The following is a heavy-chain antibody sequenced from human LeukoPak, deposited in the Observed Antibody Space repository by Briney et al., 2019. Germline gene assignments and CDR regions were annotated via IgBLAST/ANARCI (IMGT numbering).Heavy chain of an antibody. CDR1: GGSFSGDY. V-gene: IGHV4-34*01. CDR2: IYYSGST. D-gene: IGHD3-10*01. J-gene: IGHJ4*02. CDR3: ARVFGVGFDY. Sequence: SETLSLTCAVYGGSFSGDYWSWVRQPPGKGLEWGGSIYYSGSTYYSTSLKRRVTISVDTSKNQFSLKLSSVTAADTAVYYCARVFGVGFDYWGQGTLVTVSS.